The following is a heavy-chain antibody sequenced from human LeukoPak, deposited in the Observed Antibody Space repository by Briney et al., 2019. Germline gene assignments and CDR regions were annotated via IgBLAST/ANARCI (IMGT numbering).Heavy chain of an antibody. Sequence: GSLRLSCAASGFTFSAFSMNWVRQAPGKGLEWVSAISSSSSDIYYTDSVKGRFTISRDNANNFLYLQVSSLRAEDTAVYYCATRYTSGTRIDYWGQGTLVSVSS. V-gene: IGHV3-21*01. CDR2: ISSSSSDI. D-gene: IGHD6-19*01. CDR1: GFTFSAFS. J-gene: IGHJ4*02. CDR3: ATRYTSGTRIDY.